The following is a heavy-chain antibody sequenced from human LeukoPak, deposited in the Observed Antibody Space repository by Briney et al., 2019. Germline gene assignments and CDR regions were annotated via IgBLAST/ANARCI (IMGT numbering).Heavy chain of an antibody. J-gene: IGHJ4*02. D-gene: IGHD6-19*01. V-gene: IGHV3-74*01. CDR2: INSDGSST. CDR1: GFTFSSYW. CDR3: AREDSGAVALDY. Sequence: GGSLRLSCAASGFTFSSYWMHWVRQAPGKGLVWVSRINSDGSSTTYADSVKGRFTISRDSAMNTLYLQMNSLRAEDTAVYYCAREDSGAVALDYWGQGALVTVSS.